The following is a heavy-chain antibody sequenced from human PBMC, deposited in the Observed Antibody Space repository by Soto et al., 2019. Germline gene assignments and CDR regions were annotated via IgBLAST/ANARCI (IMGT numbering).Heavy chain of an antibody. D-gene: IGHD1-7*01. CDR1: GASVNTGDYY. Sequence: VQLQGSGPGLLKPSQTLSLTCTVSGASVNTGDYYWSYIRQPPGKGLEWLGYIFYSGDTYYNPSLKSRATISLNTSRNQFSLTLTSVTGADTALYYCVGTGTTDDFWGQGTLVTVSS. J-gene: IGHJ1*01. CDR2: IFYSGDT. CDR3: VGTGTTDDF. V-gene: IGHV4-30-4*01.